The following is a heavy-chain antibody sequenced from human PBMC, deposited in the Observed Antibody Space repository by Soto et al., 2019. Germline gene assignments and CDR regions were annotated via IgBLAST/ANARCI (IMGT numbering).Heavy chain of an antibody. CDR2: IYPGDSDT. CDR3: ARDPIPPYDGGWYADY. J-gene: IGHJ4*02. V-gene: IGHV5-51*01. D-gene: IGHD6-19*01. CDR1: GYSFTSYW. Sequence: GESLKISCKGSGYSFTSYWIGWVRQMPGKGLEWMGIIYPGDSDTRYSPSFQGQVTISADKSISTAYLQWSSLKASDTAMYYCARDPIPPYDGGWYADYWGQGTLVTVSS.